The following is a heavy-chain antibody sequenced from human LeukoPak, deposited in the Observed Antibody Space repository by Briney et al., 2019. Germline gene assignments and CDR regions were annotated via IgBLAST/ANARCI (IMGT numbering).Heavy chain of an antibody. Sequence: AASVKVSCKVSGYTLTELSMHWVRQAPGKGLEWMGGFDPEVGETIYAQKFQGRVTMTEDTSTDTAYMELSSLTSDDTAIYFCARVTSPARRGRTLVAAAATPFDFWGQGTLVTVSS. D-gene: IGHD6-13*01. J-gene: IGHJ4*02. CDR2: FDPEVGET. CDR3: ARVTSPARRGRTLVAAAATPFDF. CDR1: GYTLTELS. V-gene: IGHV1-24*01.